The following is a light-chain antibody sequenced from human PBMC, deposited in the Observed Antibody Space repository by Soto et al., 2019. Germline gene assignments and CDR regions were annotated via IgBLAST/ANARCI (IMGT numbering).Light chain of an antibody. CDR2: EVT. V-gene: IGLV2-18*02. CDR3: SSYTSSGTDV. CDR1: SSDVGSYSR. J-gene: IGLJ1*01. Sequence: QSALTQPPSVSGSPGQSVAISCTGTSSDVGSYSRVSWYQQPPGTAPKVMVYEVTKRPSGVPDRVTGSKSGNTASLTISGLQAEDEADYYCSSYTSSGTDVFGTGTKLTVL.